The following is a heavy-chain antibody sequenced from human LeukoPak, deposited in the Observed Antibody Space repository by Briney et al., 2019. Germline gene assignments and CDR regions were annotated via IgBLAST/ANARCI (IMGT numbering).Heavy chain of an antibody. CDR2: IYYSGST. Sequence: SETLSLTCTVSGGSISSYYWSWIRQPPGKGLEWIGYIYYSGSTNYNPSLKSRVTISVDTSKNQFSLKLSSVTAADTAVHYCARTAAAGHFDYWGQGTLVTVSS. J-gene: IGHJ4*02. V-gene: IGHV4-59*01. CDR3: ARTAAAGHFDY. CDR1: GGSISSYY. D-gene: IGHD6-13*01.